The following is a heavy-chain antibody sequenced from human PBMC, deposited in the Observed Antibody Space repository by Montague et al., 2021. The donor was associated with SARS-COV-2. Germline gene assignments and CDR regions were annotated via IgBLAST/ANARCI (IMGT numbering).Heavy chain of an antibody. CDR1: GFSFSTSS. CDR3: VRDLEC. J-gene: IGHJ4*02. V-gene: IGHV3-74*01. Sequence: SLRLSCAASGFSFSTSSMHWICQAPGKGLAWVATISGDGNVFSHADSVQGRFTISRDNAKNTLYLQMNSLRIEDTAVYYCVRDLECWGQGTLVTVSS. CDR2: ISGDGNVF.